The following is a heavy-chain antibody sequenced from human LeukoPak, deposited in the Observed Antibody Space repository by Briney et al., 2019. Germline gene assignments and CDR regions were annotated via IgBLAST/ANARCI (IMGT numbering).Heavy chain of an antibody. CDR3: AKDTILWFGEPSFDY. CDR2: ISGSGGST. Sequence: PGGSLRLSCAASGFTFSSYAMSWVRQAPGKGLEWVSAISGSGGSTYYADSVKGRFTISRDNSKNTLYLQMNSLRAEDTAVYYCAKDTILWFGEPSFDYWGQGTLVTVSS. D-gene: IGHD3-10*01. CDR1: GFTFSSYA. V-gene: IGHV3-23*01. J-gene: IGHJ4*02.